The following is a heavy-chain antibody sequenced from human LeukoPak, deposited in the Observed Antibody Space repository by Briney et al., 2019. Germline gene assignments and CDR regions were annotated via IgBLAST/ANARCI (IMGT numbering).Heavy chain of an antibody. D-gene: IGHD4-17*01. Sequence: PGGSLRLSCAASGFTFSSYAMHWVRQAPGKGLEWVAVVSYDGSNKYYADSVKGRFTISRDNSKNTLYLQTNSLRAEDTAVYYCARASPTTVTTIYGMDVWGQGTTVTVSS. CDR1: GFTFSSYA. V-gene: IGHV3-30-3*01. CDR3: ARASPTTVTTIYGMDV. J-gene: IGHJ6*02. CDR2: VSYDGSNK.